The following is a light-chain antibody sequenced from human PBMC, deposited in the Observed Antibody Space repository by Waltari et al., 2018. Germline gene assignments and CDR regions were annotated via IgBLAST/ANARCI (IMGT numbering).Light chain of an antibody. CDR3: QQYAGVPST. CDR2: DTS. CDR1: QTIRSTY. Sequence: EIALTQSPGTLSLSPGERATLSCRASQTIRSTYFAWYQQRPGQAPRLLIYDTSSRATGIPDRFSGSGSGTDFILTISRLEPEDFAVYYCQQYAGVPSTFGQGTKVEIK. J-gene: IGKJ1*01. V-gene: IGKV3-20*01.